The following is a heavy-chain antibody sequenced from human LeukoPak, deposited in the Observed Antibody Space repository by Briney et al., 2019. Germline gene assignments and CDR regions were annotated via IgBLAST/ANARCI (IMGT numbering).Heavy chain of an antibody. Sequence: GGSLRLSCAASGFTFSSYDMHWVRQATGKGLEWVSAIGTAGDTYYPGSVKGRFTISRENAKNSLYLQMNSLRAGDTAVYYSARGGSSGYLDYWGQGTLVTVSS. V-gene: IGHV3-13*01. J-gene: IGHJ4*02. CDR3: ARGGSSGYLDY. CDR1: GFTFSSYD. CDR2: IGTAGDT. D-gene: IGHD3-22*01.